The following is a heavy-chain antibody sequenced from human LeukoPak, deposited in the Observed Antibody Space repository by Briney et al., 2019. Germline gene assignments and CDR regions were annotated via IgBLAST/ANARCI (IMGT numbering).Heavy chain of an antibody. V-gene: IGHV4-59*01. CDR3: ARGTPRVYAFDI. CDR2: IYYSGST. CDR1: GGSISSYY. D-gene: IGHD3-10*01. Sequence: SETLSLTCTVSGGSISSYYWSWIRQPPGKGLEWIGYIYYSGSTNYNPSLMSRVTISVDTSKNQFSLKLSSVTAADTAVYYCARGTPRVYAFDIWGQGTMVTVSS. J-gene: IGHJ3*02.